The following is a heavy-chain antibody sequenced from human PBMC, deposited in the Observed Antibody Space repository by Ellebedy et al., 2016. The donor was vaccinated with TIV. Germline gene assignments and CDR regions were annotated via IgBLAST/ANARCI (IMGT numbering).Heavy chain of an antibody. V-gene: IGHV3-7*01. J-gene: IGHJ4*02. CDR1: GFTFSSYW. Sequence: GGSLRLSXAASGFTFSSYWMTWVRQAPGKGLEWVAYMKEDGGEIYYLDSVKGRFTISRDNAKNSLYLQMNDLRAEDTAVYFCARGWAHFDYWGQGTLVTVSS. CDR2: MKEDGGEI. D-gene: IGHD1-26*01. CDR3: ARGWAHFDY.